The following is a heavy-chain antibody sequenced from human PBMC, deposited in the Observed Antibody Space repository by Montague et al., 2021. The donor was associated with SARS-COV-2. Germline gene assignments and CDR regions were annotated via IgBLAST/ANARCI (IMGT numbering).Heavy chain of an antibody. CDR1: GFPFSSYS. V-gene: IGHV3-21*01. CDR2: ISSSSSYI. Sequence: FWRLSCAASGFPFSSYSMNWVRQAPGKGLEWVSSISSSSSYIYYADSVKGRFTISRDNAKNSLYLQMNSLRAEDTAVYYCARSHELWFGENPQGPGAFDIWGQGTMVTVSS. CDR3: ARSHELWFGENPQGPGAFDI. D-gene: IGHD3-10*01. J-gene: IGHJ3*02.